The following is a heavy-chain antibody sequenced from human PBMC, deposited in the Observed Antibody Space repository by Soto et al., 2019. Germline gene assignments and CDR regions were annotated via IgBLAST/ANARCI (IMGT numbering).Heavy chain of an antibody. CDR3: ARAPARGYSYPFDP. CDR1: GGSISSGGYY. CDR2: IYYSGST. V-gene: IGHV4-31*03. J-gene: IGHJ5*02. D-gene: IGHD5-18*01. Sequence: PSETLSLTCTVSGGSISSGGYYWSWIRQHPGKGLEWIGYIYYSGSTYYNPSLKCRVTISVDTSKNQFSLKLSSVTAADTAVYYCARAPARGYSYPFDPWDQGTLVTVSS.